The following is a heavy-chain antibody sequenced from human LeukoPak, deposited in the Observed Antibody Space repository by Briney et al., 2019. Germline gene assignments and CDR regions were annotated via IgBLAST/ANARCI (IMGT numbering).Heavy chain of an antibody. CDR2: IYYSGST. CDR3: ARGAWSYYYFDY. CDR1: GGSISSSSYY. D-gene: IGHD2-15*01. V-gene: IGHV4-39*01. Sequence: SETLSLTCTVSGGSISSSSYYWGWIRQPPGKGLEWIGSIYYSGSTYYNPSLKSRVTISVDTSKNQFSLKLSSVTAADTAVYYCARGAWSYYYFDYWGQGTLVTVAS. J-gene: IGHJ4*02.